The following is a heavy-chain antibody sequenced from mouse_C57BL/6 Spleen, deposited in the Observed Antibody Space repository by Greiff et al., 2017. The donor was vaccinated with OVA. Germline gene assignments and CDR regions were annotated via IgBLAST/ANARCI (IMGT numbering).Heavy chain of an antibody. CDR3: ARRSTNWDGYFDV. CDR2: IYPSDSET. CDR1: GYTFTSYW. V-gene: IGHV1-61*01. J-gene: IGHJ1*03. Sequence: QVQLQQPGAELVRPGSSVKLSCKASGYTFTSYWMDWVKQRPGQGLEWIGNIYPSDSETHYNQKFKDKATLTVDKSSSTAYMQLSSLTSEDSAVYYCARRSTNWDGYFDVWGTGTTVTVSS. D-gene: IGHD4-1*01.